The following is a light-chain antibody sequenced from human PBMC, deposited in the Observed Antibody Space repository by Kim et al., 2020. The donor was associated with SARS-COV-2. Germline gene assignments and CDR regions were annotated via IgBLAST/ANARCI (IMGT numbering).Light chain of an antibody. CDR1: QSVSSSY. CDR2: GAS. CDR3: QQYGSSPWT. V-gene: IGKV3-20*01. J-gene: IGKJ1*01. Sequence: SPGERAPLSCRASQSVSSSYLAWYQQKPGQAPRLLIYGASSRATGITDRFSGSGSGTDFTLTISRLEPEDFAVYYCQQYGSSPWTFGLGTKVDIK.